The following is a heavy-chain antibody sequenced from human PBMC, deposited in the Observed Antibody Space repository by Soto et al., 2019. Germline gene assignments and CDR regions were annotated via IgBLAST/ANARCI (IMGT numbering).Heavy chain of an antibody. V-gene: IGHV3-21*01. D-gene: IGHD6-6*01. J-gene: IGHJ3*02. CDR3: ARVAIAARPIGDAFDI. CDR2: ISSSSSYI. Sequence: GGSLRLSCAASGFTFSSYSMNWVRQAPGKGLEWVSSISSSSSYIYYADSVKGRFTISRDNAKNSLYLQMNSLRAEDTAVYYCARVAIAARPIGDAFDIWGQGTMVTVSS. CDR1: GFTFSSYS.